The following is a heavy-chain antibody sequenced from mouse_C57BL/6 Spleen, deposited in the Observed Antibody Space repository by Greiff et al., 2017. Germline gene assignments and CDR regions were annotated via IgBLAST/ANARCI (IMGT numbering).Heavy chain of an antibody. Sequence: EVQRVESGEGLVKPGGSLKLSCAASGFTFSSYAMSWVRQTPEKRLEWVAYISSGGDYIYYADTVKGRFTISRDNARNTLYLQMSSLKSEDTAMYYCTRDGDYYGSSLYYFDYWGQGTTLTVSS. CDR2: ISSGGDYI. V-gene: IGHV5-9-1*02. J-gene: IGHJ2*01. D-gene: IGHD1-1*01. CDR1: GFTFSSYA. CDR3: TRDGDYYGSSLYYFDY.